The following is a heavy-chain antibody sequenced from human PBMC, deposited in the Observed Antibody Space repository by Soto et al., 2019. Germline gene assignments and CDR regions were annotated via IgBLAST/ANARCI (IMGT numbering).Heavy chain of an antibody. J-gene: IGHJ4*02. CDR3: TRDRREPLHY. CDR2: ISPTGDAT. Sequence: EVHLLQSGGGLAQPGQSLTLSCAASGLTFTDFAMSWVRHVPGKGLEWVSMISPTGDATYYPDSVEGRFTISRDNSINTVYLQMNSLSAEDTAFYYCTRDRREPLHYWGQRSPVTVSS. CDR1: GLTFTDFA. V-gene: IGHV3-23*01.